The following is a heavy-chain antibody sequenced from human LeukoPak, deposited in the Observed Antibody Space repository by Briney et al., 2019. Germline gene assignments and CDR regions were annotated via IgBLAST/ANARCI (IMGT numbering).Heavy chain of an antibody. CDR2: ISSSGSTI. CDR1: GFTFSSYE. V-gene: IGHV3-48*03. Sequence: GRSLRLSCAASGFTFSSYEMNWVRQAPGKGLEWVSYISSSGSTIYYADSVKGRFTISRDNAKNSLYLQMNSPRAEDTAVYYCAELGITMIGGVWGKGTTVTISS. J-gene: IGHJ6*04. CDR3: AELGITMIGGV. D-gene: IGHD3-10*02.